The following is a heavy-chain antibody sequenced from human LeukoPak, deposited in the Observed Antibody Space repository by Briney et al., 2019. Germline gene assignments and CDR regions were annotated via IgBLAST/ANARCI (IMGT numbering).Heavy chain of an antibody. CDR3: ARDLTGTRDAFDI. CDR1: GGTFSSYA. D-gene: IGHD1-20*01. CDR2: IIPIFGTA. Sequence: RVSVKVSCKASGGTFSSYAISWVRQAPGQGLEWMGGIIPIFGTANYAQKFQGRVTITTDESTSTAYMELSSLRSEDTAVYYCARDLTGTRDAFDIWGQGTMVTVSS. V-gene: IGHV1-69*05. J-gene: IGHJ3*02.